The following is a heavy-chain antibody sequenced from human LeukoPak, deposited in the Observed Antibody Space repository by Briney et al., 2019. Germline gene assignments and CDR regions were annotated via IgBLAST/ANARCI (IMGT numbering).Heavy chain of an antibody. CDR3: ARLEYYDSSRAYAFDI. Sequence: GGSLRLSCAASGFTFSSYSMNWVRQAPGKGLEWVSSISSSSSYIYYADSVKGRFTISRDNAKNSLYLQMNSLRAEDTAVYYCARLEYYDSSRAYAFDIWGQGTMVTVSS. J-gene: IGHJ3*02. D-gene: IGHD3-22*01. V-gene: IGHV3-21*01. CDR1: GFTFSSYS. CDR2: ISSSSSYI.